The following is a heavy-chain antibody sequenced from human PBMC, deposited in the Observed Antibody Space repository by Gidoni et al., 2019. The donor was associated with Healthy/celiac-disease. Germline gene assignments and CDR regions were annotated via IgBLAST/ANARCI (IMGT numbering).Heavy chain of an antibody. CDR1: GFTFSSYG. CDR3: AKDYYDSSGLY. CDR2: ISYDGSNK. J-gene: IGHJ4*02. D-gene: IGHD3-22*01. V-gene: IGHV3-30*18. Sequence: QVQLVESGGGVVKPGRSLRLSGAASGFTFSSYGMHWARQAPGKGLEWVAVISYDGSNKYYADSVKGRFTISRDNSKNTLYLQMNSLRAEDTAVYYCAKDYYDSSGLYWGQGTLVTVSS.